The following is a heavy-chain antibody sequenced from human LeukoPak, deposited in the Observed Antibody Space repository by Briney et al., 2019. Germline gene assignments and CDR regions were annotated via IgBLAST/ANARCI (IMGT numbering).Heavy chain of an antibody. J-gene: IGHJ4*02. CDR2: ISYDGSNK. D-gene: IGHD5-24*01. V-gene: IGHV3-30-3*01. Sequence: TGRSLRLSCAASGFTFSSYAMLWVRQAPGKGLEWVAVISYDGSNKYYADSVKGRFTISRDNSKNTLYLQMNSLRAEDTAVYYCAREDWDGYYPDYWGQGTLVTVSS. CDR3: AREDWDGYYPDY. CDR1: GFTFSSYA.